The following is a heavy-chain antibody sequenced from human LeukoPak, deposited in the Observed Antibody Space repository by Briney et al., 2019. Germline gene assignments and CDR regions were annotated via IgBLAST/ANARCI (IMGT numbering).Heavy chain of an antibody. Sequence: PETLSLTCTVSGVSISSYYWTWIRQPPEKGLEWIGFISNSAITDYNPSLKSRATISRDTSKNHLSLKLNSVTAADTAVYYCARVGYFGSGSYYRDYFEYWGQGTLVTVSS. V-gene: IGHV4-59*01. CDR1: GVSISSYY. CDR2: ISNSAIT. CDR3: ARVGYFGSGSYYRDYFEY. J-gene: IGHJ4*02. D-gene: IGHD3-10*01.